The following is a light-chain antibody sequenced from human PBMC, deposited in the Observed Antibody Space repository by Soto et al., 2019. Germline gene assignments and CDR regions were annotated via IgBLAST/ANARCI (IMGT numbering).Light chain of an antibody. J-gene: IGLJ2*01. V-gene: IGLV2-14*01. Sequence: QSALTQPASVSGSPGQSITISCTETSSDVGGYNFVSWFQQHPGEAPKLIIYEVNNRPSGVSNRFSGSKSGTMASLIISGLQPEDEADYYCSSFTSSFTDIFGGGTKLTVL. CDR3: SSFTSSFTDI. CDR1: SSDVGGYNF. CDR2: EVN.